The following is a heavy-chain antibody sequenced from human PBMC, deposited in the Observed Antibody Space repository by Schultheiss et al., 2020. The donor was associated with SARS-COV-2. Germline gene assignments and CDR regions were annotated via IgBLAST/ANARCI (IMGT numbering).Heavy chain of an antibody. CDR3: ASEERYCSGGSCYYYGMDV. CDR2: INHSGST. CDR1: GDSISSGNW. J-gene: IGHJ6*02. V-gene: IGHV4-55*08. D-gene: IGHD2-15*01. Sequence: SQTLSLTCAVSGDSISSGNWRIWVRQPPGKGLEWIGEINHSGSTNYNPSLKSRVTISVDTSKNQFSLKLSSVTAADTAVYYCASEERYCSGGSCYYYGMDVWGQGTTVTVSS.